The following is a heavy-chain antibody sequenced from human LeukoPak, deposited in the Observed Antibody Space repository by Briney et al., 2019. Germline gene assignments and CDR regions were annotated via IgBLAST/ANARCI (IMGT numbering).Heavy chain of an antibody. CDR2: IYTSGST. V-gene: IGHV4-4*07. CDR1: GGSISSYY. J-gene: IGHJ4*02. CDR3: ARDQSAGDFWSGYYNPYYFDY. D-gene: IGHD3-3*01. Sequence: SETLSLTCTVSGGSISSYYWSWIRQPAGKGLEWIGRIYTSGSTNYNPSLKSRVTMSVDTSKNQFSLKLSSVTAADTAVYYCARDQSAGDFWSGYYNPYYFDYWGQGTLVTVSS.